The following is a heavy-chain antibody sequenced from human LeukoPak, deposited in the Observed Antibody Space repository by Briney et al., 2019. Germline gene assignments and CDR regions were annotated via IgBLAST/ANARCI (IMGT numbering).Heavy chain of an antibody. Sequence: GGSLRLSCAASGFTFSSYEMNWVRQAPGKGLEWVSYISSSGSTIYYADSVKGRFTISRDNAKNSLYLQMNSLRAEDTAVYYCARDLGSGWYVYWGQGTLVTVSS. CDR3: ARDLGSGWYVY. J-gene: IGHJ4*02. CDR2: ISSSGSTI. D-gene: IGHD6-19*01. V-gene: IGHV3-48*03. CDR1: GFTFSSYE.